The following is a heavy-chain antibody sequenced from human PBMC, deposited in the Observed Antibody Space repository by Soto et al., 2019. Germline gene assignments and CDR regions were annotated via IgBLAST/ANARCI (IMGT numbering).Heavy chain of an antibody. CDR2: IQHGGST. CDR3: ARAHYGDYGYGMDV. Sequence: QLQLQESGSGLVKPSQTLSLTCAVSGGSISSGGYSWSWIRQPPGKGLEWIGYIQHGGSTYYNPSLKSRVTMSVDRSKNQFSLKLTSVTAADTAVYYCARAHYGDYGYGMDVWGQGTTVTVSS. CDR1: GGSISSGGYS. J-gene: IGHJ6*02. V-gene: IGHV4-30-2*01. D-gene: IGHD4-17*01.